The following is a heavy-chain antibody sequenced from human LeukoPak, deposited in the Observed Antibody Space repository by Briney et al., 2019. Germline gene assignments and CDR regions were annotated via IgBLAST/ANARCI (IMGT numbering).Heavy chain of an antibody. J-gene: IGHJ4*02. CDR3: ATRVDTAMGSFDY. V-gene: IGHV4-61*02. D-gene: IGHD5-18*01. CDR2: VYTSGST. CDR1: GGSISSGSYY. Sequence: SETLSLTCTVSGGSISSGSYYWSWIRQPAGKGLEWIGRVYTSGSTNYNPSLKSRVTISVDTSKNQFSLKLSSVPAADTAVYYCATRVDTAMGSFDYWGQGTLVTVSS.